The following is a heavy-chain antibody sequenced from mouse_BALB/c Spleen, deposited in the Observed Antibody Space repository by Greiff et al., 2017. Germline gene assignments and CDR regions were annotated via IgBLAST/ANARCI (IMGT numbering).Heavy chain of an antibody. CDR3: ARAGYYGY. CDR1: GFSLTSYG. D-gene: IGHD1-1*01. Sequence: VNLVESGPGLVAPSQSLSITCTVSGFSLTSYGVHWVRQPPGKGLEWLGVIWAGGSTNYTSALMSRLSISKDKSKSQVFLKMNRLQTDDTAMYYGARAGYYGYWGQGTTLTVSS. V-gene: IGHV2-9*02. CDR2: IWAGGST. J-gene: IGHJ2*01.